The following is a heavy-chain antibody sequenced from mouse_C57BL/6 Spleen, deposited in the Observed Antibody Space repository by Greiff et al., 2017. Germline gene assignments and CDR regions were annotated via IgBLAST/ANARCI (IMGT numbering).Heavy chain of an antibody. CDR3: AREGTGPHFDY. Sequence: QVQLQQSGPELVKPGASVKISCKASGYAFSSSWMNWVKQRPGKGLEWIGRIYPGDGDTNYNGKFKGKATLTADKSSSTAYMQLSSLTSEDTAVYFCAREGTGPHFDYWGQGTTLTVSS. D-gene: IGHD3-3*01. V-gene: IGHV1-82*01. J-gene: IGHJ2*01. CDR2: IYPGDGDT. CDR1: GYAFSSSW.